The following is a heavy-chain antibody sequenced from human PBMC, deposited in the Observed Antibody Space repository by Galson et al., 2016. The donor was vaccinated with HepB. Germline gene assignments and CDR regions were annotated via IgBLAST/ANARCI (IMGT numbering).Heavy chain of an antibody. V-gene: IGHV3-30*19. Sequence: SLRLSCAASGFNFSDYGMHWVRQAPGKGLEWVAVISHDENNKFYGDSVKGRFAISRDNSKNTLCLQMDGLRAEDTAFYYCVRGRPDCSSVSCAMDVWGQGTTVT. CDR3: VRGRPDCSSVSCAMDV. J-gene: IGHJ6*02. D-gene: IGHD2-2*01. CDR1: GFNFSDYG. CDR2: ISHDENNK.